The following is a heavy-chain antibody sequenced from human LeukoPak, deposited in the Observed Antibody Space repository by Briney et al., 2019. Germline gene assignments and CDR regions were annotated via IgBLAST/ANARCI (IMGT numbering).Heavy chain of an antibody. CDR2: MNPNSGNT. CDR1: GYTFTGYY. CDR3: ARRRGSWSFDY. V-gene: IGHV1-8*02. Sequence: GASVKVSCKASGYTFTGYYMHWVRQAPGQGLEWMGWMNPNSGNTGYAQKFQGRVTMTRNTSISTAYMELSSLRSEDTAVYYCARRRGSWSFDYWGQGTLVTVSS. J-gene: IGHJ4*02. D-gene: IGHD1-26*01.